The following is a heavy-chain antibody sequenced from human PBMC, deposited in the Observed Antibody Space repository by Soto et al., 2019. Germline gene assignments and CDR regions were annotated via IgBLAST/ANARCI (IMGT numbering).Heavy chain of an antibody. Sequence: PETLGHTNTVSGCPLSSRSYLWGWIRQPPNKGLEWIGSIYYSRSTYYNPSLKSRVTISVDTSKNQFSLKLSSVTAADTAVYYCERLGSVRFWCGELPTCNNFYGMDVWGQGTSVT. CDR1: GCPLSSRSYL. CDR2: IYYSRST. J-gene: IGHJ6*02. D-gene: IGHD3-10*01. V-gene: IGHV4-39*01. CDR3: ERLGSVRFWCGELPTCNNFYGMDV.